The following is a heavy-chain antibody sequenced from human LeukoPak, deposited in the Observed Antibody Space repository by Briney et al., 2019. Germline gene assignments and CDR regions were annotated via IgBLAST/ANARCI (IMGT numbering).Heavy chain of an antibody. Sequence: GGSLRLSCAASGDTLYSYAMSRVRQAPGKGLEWVSDISGSGGRTYYTDSAKGRFTISTDNSKNTLYLHMHSMRAEDTAVYYCAKDSYYGSGRYSYYGMDVWGKGTTVTVSS. D-gene: IGHD3-10*01. CDR1: GDTLYSYA. J-gene: IGHJ6*04. V-gene: IGHV3-23*01. CDR3: AKDSYYGSGRYSYYGMDV. CDR2: ISGSGGRT.